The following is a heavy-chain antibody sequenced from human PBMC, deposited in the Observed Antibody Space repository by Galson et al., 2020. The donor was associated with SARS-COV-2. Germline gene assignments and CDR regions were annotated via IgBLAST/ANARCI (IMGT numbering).Heavy chain of an antibody. CDR3: ARGWGSGSYFPDGHPMDV. CDR2: IYHSGST. V-gene: IGHV4-38-2*02. CDR1: GYSISSGYY. Sequence: SETLSLTCTVSGYSISSGYYWGWIRQPPGKGLEWIGSIYHSGSTYYNPSLKSRVTISVDTSKNQFSLKLSSVTAADTAVYYCARGWGSGSYFPDGHPMDVWGKGTTVTVSS. D-gene: IGHD3-10*01. J-gene: IGHJ6*03.